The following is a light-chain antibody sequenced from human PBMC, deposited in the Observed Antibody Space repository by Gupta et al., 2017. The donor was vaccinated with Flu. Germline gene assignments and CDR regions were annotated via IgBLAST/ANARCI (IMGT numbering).Light chain of an antibody. CDR3: QQSYTAPQLT. J-gene: IGKJ4*01. CDR2: AAS. Sequence: DIQMTQSPSSLSASVGDRVTITCRASQSISNYLNWYQQKPGKAPKLLIYAASSMQSGVPSRLSGSGSGTDFTLTISSLQPEDFATYYCQQSYTAPQLTFGGGTKVEIK. V-gene: IGKV1-39*01. CDR1: QSISNY.